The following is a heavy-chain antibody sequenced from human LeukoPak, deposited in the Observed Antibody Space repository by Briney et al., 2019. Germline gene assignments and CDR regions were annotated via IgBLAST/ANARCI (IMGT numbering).Heavy chain of an antibody. CDR1: GFTFSSFD. V-gene: IGHV3-13*01. Sequence: GGSLRLSCAASGFTFSSFDMHWVRQATGKGLEWVSAIGTAGDTYYPGSVKGRFTISRENAKNSLYLQMNSLRAGDTAVYYCARGRSSTSYWYFDLWGRGTLVTVSS. CDR3: ARGRSSTSYWYFDL. CDR2: IGTAGDT. J-gene: IGHJ2*01. D-gene: IGHD2-2*01.